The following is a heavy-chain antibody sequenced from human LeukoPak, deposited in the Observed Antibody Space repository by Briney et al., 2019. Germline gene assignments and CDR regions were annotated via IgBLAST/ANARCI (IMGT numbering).Heavy chain of an antibody. D-gene: IGHD4-17*01. V-gene: IGHV1-18*01. CDR3: ARDRVGGDLTGVSLY. CDR1: GYPFNNFG. J-gene: IGHJ4*01. CDR2: ISAYNGNT. Sequence: GASVKVSCTASGYPFNNFGLTWVRQAPGQGLEWMGWISAYNGNTHYAQKFRGRLTFTTEPSTSTVYLGLRSLKSDDTAVYYCARDRVGGDLTGVSLYWGQGTLVTVSS.